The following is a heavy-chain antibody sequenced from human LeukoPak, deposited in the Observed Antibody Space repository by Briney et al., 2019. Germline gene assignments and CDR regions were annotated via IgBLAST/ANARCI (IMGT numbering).Heavy chain of an antibody. CDR3: ARVRPFRGLSRTLTVRDNWFDP. V-gene: IGHV1-18*01. J-gene: IGHJ5*02. D-gene: IGHD4-17*01. CDR2: ISAYNGNT. Sequence: GASVKVSCKASGYTFTSYGISWVRQAPGQGLEWMGWISAYNGNTNYAHKLQGRVTMTTDTSTSTAYMELRSLRSDDTAVYYCARVRPFRGLSRTLTVRDNWFDPWGQGTLVTVSS. CDR1: GYTFTSYG.